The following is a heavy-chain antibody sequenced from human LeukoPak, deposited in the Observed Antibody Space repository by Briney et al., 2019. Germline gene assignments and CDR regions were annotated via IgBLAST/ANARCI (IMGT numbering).Heavy chain of an antibody. CDR1: GFTFRSYS. V-gene: IGHV3-21*01. Sequence: GGSLRLSCAASGFTFRSYSMNWVRQAPGKGLEWVSSISSSSSYIYYAASVKGRFTISRDNAKNSLYLQMNSLRAEDTAVYYCARDSYYYDSSWAFDIWGQGTMVTVSS. CDR2: ISSSSSYI. CDR3: ARDSYYYDSSWAFDI. J-gene: IGHJ3*02. D-gene: IGHD3-22*01.